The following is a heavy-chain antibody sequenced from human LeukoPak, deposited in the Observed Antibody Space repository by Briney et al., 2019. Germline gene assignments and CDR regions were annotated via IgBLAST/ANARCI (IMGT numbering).Heavy chain of an antibody. CDR2: ISYDGSKK. CDR1: GFSSSSYN. J-gene: IGHJ4*02. V-gene: IGHV3-30-3*01. D-gene: IGHD6-19*01. CDR3: ASPLFSSGWYWFDY. Sequence: GGSLRLSCAASGFSSSSYNMHWVRQAPGKGLESVAVISYDGSKKYYADPVKGRFNISRDNSKNTLYLQMDSLRTEDTAVYYCASPLFSSGWYWFDYWGQGTLVTVSS.